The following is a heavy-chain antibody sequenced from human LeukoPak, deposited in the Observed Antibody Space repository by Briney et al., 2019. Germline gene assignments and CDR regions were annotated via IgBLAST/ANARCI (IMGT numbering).Heavy chain of an antibody. CDR2: IYYSGST. CDR1: GGSISSDSYY. D-gene: IGHD3-3*01. V-gene: IGHV4-39*01. J-gene: IGHJ3*02. CDR3: ARGPRLGVVERDAFDI. Sequence: SETLSLTCTVSGGSISSDSYYWGRIRQPPGKGLEWIGSIYYSGSTYYNPSLKSRVTISVDTSKNQFSLKLSSVTAADTAVYYCARGPRLGVVERDAFDIWGQGTMVTVSS.